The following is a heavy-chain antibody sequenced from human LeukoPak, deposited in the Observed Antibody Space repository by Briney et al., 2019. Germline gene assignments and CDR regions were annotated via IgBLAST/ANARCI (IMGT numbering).Heavy chain of an antibody. V-gene: IGHV4-4*07. D-gene: IGHD5-12*01. J-gene: IGHJ5*02. CDR1: GHPLNQYY. Sequence: PSETLSLTCTVSGHPLNQYYWSWIRQPTGKGLERNGRIYSTGTPYYKPSLKSRVTMSVDTCHNQFFLKLNSVTGADTAVYYCAREARSGYEGFWSDPWGQGTVVTVSS. CDR2: IYSTGTP. CDR3: AREARSGYEGFWSDP.